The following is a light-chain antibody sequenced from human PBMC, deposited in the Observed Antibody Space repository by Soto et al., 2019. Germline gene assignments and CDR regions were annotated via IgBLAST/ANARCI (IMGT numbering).Light chain of an antibody. J-gene: IGLJ1*01. V-gene: IGLV3-21*02. CDR1: NIGSKS. CDR2: DDS. Sequence: SYELTQPPSVSMAPGQTARITCGGNNIGSKSVHWYQQRPCQAPVLVLYDDSNRPSGIPERFSGSNSWSTATLTISSVEAGDAAHYFCQVWDISSDQYLFGTGTKLTVL. CDR3: QVWDISSDQYL.